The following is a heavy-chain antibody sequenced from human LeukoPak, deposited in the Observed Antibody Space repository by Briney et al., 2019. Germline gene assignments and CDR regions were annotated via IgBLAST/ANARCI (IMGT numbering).Heavy chain of an antibody. Sequence: GGSLRLSCAASGFTFSSYAMHWVRQAPGKGLEWVAVISYDGSNKYYADSVKGRFTISRDNSKNTLYLQMNSLRAEDTAVYYCARLFSGSYLFDYWGQGTLVTVSS. J-gene: IGHJ4*02. CDR3: ARLFSGSYLFDY. CDR2: ISYDGSNK. V-gene: IGHV3-30-3*01. CDR1: GFTFSSYA. D-gene: IGHD1-26*01.